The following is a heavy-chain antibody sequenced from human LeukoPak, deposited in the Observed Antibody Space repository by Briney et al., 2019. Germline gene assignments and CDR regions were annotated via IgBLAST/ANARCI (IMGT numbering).Heavy chain of an antibody. Sequence: PGGSLRLSCAASGFIFSSYWMHWVRQVPGKRLVWVSRISGDGSSTTYAGSVKGRFTISRDNAKNTLYLQMSSLGAEDTAVYYCVRDRETTVTTLDFWGQGTVVTVSS. CDR1: GFIFSSYW. V-gene: IGHV3-74*03. CDR2: ISGDGSST. J-gene: IGHJ4*02. D-gene: IGHD4-11*01. CDR3: VRDRETTVTTLDF.